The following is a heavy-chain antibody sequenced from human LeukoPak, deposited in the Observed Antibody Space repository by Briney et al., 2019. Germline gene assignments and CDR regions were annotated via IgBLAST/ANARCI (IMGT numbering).Heavy chain of an antibody. CDR1: GYRFTNYW. Sequence: GESLKISCKGSGYRFTNYWIGWVRRMPGKGLEWMGIIHPGDSGTRYSPSFQGQVTMSVDESITTAYLQWSSLRASDSAIYYCARGGTYSYGSSDYWGQGTLVTVSS. V-gene: IGHV5-51*01. CDR2: IHPGDSGT. J-gene: IGHJ4*02. CDR3: ARGGTYSYGSSDY. D-gene: IGHD5-18*01.